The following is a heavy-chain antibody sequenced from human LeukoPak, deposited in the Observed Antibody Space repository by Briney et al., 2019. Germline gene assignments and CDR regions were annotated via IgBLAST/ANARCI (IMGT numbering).Heavy chain of an antibody. CDR1: GYSISSGYY. Sequence: SETLSLTCTVSGYSISSGYYWGWIRPPPGKGLEWIGSIYHSGSTYYNPSLKSRVTISVDTSKNQFSLKLSSVTAADTAVYYCARDASYDSSGGNAFDIWGQGTMVTVSS. V-gene: IGHV4-38-2*02. J-gene: IGHJ3*02. CDR2: IYHSGST. CDR3: ARDASYDSSGGNAFDI. D-gene: IGHD3-22*01.